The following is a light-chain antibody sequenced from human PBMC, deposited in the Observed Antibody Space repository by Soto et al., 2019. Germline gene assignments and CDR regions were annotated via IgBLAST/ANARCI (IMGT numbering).Light chain of an antibody. CDR1: RGHSSYA. J-gene: IGLJ2*01. Sequence: QSVLTQSPSASASLGASVKVTCTLSRGHSSYAIAWHQQQPEKGPRYLMKLNSDGSHSKGDGIPDRFSGSSSGAERYLTISSLQAEDEADDYCQTWVGTGNVVFGGGTKLTVL. CDR2: LNSDGSH. V-gene: IGLV4-69*01. CDR3: QTWVGTGNVV.